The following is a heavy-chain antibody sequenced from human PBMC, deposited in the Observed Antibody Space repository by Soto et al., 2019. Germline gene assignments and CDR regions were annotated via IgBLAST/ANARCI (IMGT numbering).Heavy chain of an antibody. CDR1: GFTFSGSA. V-gene: IGHV3-73*01. CDR3: TRHAQPDGTMYAFDI. D-gene: IGHD3-10*02. CDR2: IRSKANSYAT. J-gene: IGHJ3*02. Sequence: GSLRLSCAASGFTFSGSAMHWVRQASGKGLEWVGRIRSKANSYATAYAASVKGRFTISRDDSKNTEYLQMNSLKTEDTAVYYCTRHAQPDGTMYAFDIWGQGTMVTVSS.